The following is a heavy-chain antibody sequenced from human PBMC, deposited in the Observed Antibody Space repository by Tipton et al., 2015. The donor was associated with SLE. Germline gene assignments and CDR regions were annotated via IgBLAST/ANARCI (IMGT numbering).Heavy chain of an antibody. V-gene: IGHV5-51*01. CDR2: IYPGDSET. J-gene: IGHJ4*02. CDR1: GYNFTNYW. CDR3: ARREMHYSDNNDYGAGY. D-gene: IGHD3-22*01. Sequence: VQLVQSGAEVKKPGESLNISCQVSGYNFTNYWIGWVRQKPGKGLEWMGIIYPGDSETRYSPSFQGQVTISADRSITTAYLQWSSLKASDTATYFCARREMHYSDNNDYGAGYWGQGTLVTVSS.